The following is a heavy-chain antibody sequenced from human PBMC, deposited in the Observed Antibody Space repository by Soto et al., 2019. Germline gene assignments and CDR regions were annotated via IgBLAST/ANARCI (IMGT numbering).Heavy chain of an antibody. J-gene: IGHJ4*02. CDR1: GGSISSSSYY. V-gene: IGHV4-39*01. D-gene: IGHD3-22*01. CDR2: IYYSGST. CDR3: ARGRNYYDSSGLDF. Sequence: SETLSLTCTVSGGSISSSSYYWGWIRQPPGKGLEWIGSIYYSGSTYYNPSLKSRVTISVDTSKNQFSLELSSVTAADTAVYYCARGRNYYDSSGLDFWGQGTLVTVSS.